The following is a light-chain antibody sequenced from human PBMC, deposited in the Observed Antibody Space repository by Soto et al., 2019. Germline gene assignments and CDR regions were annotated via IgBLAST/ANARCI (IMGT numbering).Light chain of an antibody. CDR1: RSDVGAYIY. V-gene: IGLV2-14*03. CDR2: EVN. CDR3: SSYSDSDTKV. Sequence: QSVLTQPASVSGSPGQSITISCGGTRSDVGAYIYVSWYQQYPGKAPKLIIYEVNNRPSGVSGRFSGSKSDTTAYLTISGLQAEDEADYYCSSYSDSDTKVFGTGTKVTVL. J-gene: IGLJ1*01.